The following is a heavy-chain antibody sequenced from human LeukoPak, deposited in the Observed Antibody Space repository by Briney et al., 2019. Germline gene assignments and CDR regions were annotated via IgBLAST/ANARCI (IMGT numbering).Heavy chain of an antibody. Sequence: ASVRVSCKASGYTFTSYDINWVRQATGQGLEWMGWMNPNSGNTGYAQKFQGRVTMTRNTSISTAYMELSSLRSEDTAVYYCARGSFDWLFLIDYWGQGTLVTVSS. V-gene: IGHV1-8*01. CDR2: MNPNSGNT. J-gene: IGHJ4*02. CDR3: ARGSFDWLFLIDY. D-gene: IGHD3-9*01. CDR1: GYTFTSYD.